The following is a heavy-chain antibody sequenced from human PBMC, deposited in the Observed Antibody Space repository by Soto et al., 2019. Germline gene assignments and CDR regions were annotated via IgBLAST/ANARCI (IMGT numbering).Heavy chain of an antibody. Sequence: QVQLVEAGGGVVQPGGSLRLSCAASGFIFSGYAMHWVRQAPGKGLEWVAVISYDGDTQYYADSVKGRFTVSRDNSNNILNVEMNNVREEDKAIDYCAKDTNADEINFWGQGTLVTVSP. D-gene: IGHD2-2*01. CDR3: AKDTNADEINF. V-gene: IGHV3-30-3*01. CDR1: GFIFSGYA. CDR2: ISYDGDTQ. J-gene: IGHJ4*02.